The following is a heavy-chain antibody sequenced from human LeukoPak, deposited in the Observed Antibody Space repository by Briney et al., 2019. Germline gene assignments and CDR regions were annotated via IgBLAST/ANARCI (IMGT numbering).Heavy chain of an antibody. D-gene: IGHD2-15*01. J-gene: IGHJ3*02. V-gene: IGHV3-74*01. Sequence: PGGPLRLSCAAPGFTFNSYWFPWVPQAPGKGLVWVSRINSDGSDTIYADSVKGRFTISRDNAKSTVYLQMNSLKAEDTAVYYCARGGYHHGFDIWGQGTMVTVSS. CDR3: ARGGYHHGFDI. CDR2: INSDGSDT. CDR1: GFTFNSYW.